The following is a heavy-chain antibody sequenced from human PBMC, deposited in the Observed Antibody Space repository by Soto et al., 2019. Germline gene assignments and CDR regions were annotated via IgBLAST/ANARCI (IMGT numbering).Heavy chain of an antibody. Sequence: PGGSLRLSCAASGFTFSNAWMSWVRQAPGKGLEWVGRIKSKTDGGTTDYAAPVKGRFTISRDDSKNTLYLQMNSLKTEDTAVYYCTTDPTLDCSGGSCSSYWGQGTLVTVSS. V-gene: IGHV3-15*01. D-gene: IGHD2-15*01. CDR3: TTDPTLDCSGGSCSSY. CDR2: IKSKTDGGTT. J-gene: IGHJ4*02. CDR1: GFTFSNAW.